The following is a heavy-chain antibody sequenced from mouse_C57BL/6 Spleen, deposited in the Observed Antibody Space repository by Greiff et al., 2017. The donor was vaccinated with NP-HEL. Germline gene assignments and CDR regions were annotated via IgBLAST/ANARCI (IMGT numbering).Heavy chain of an antibody. Sequence: DVQLQESGPGLVKPSQSLSLTCSVTGYSITSGYYWNWIRQFPGNKLEWMGYISYDGSNNYNPSLKNRISITRDTSKNQFFLKLNSVTTEDTATYYCAREVMIYYEYDGIFAYWGQGTLVTVSA. CDR3: AREVMIYYEYDGIFAY. CDR2: ISYDGSN. V-gene: IGHV3-6*01. J-gene: IGHJ3*01. CDR1: GYSITSGYY. D-gene: IGHD2-4*01.